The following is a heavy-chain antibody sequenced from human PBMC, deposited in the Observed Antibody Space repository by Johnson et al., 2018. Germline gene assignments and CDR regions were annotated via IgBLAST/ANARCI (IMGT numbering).Heavy chain of an antibody. D-gene: IGHD6-25*01. Sequence: VQLLESAAEVKNPGASVKVSCKYTFTDYSVHWVRQAPGQGLEWVGWITPDSRVTKYAPKFSGRVIMTREPSITTAYMELSQLRSDDTAVNYCTRTPRAYGYHYWGQGTLVTVSS. CDR1: YTFTDYS. CDR2: ITPDSRVT. J-gene: IGHJ4*02. V-gene: IGHV1-2*02. CDR3: TRTPRAYGYHY.